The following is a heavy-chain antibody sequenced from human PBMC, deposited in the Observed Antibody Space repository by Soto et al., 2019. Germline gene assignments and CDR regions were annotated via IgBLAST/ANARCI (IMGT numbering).Heavy chain of an antibody. Sequence: RASVKVSCKASGYTFTSYYMHWVRQAPGQGLEWMGIINPSGGSTSYAQKFQGRVTMTRDTSTSTVYMELSSLRSEDTAVYYCARDRKVDSSSSGYYFDYWGQGTLVTVSS. CDR3: ARDRKVDSSSSGYYFDY. J-gene: IGHJ4*02. CDR2: INPSGGST. V-gene: IGHV1-46*01. CDR1: GYTFTSYY. D-gene: IGHD6-6*01.